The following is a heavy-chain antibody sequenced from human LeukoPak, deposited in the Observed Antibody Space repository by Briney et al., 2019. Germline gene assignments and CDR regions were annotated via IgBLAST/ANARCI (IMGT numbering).Heavy chain of an antibody. CDR3: ARLRDYYDCSGYYYDAFDI. CDR1: GYSFTSYW. CDR2: IYPGDSDT. V-gene: IGHV5-51*01. D-gene: IGHD3-22*01. Sequence: GESLKISCKGSGYSFTSYWIGWVRQMPGKGLEWMGIIYPGDSDTRYSPSFQGQVTISADKSISTAYLQWSSLKASDTAMYYCARLRDYYDCSGYYYDAFDIWGQGTMVTVSS. J-gene: IGHJ3*02.